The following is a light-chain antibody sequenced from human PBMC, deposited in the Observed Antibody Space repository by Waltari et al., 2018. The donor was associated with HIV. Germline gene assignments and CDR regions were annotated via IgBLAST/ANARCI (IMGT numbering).Light chain of an antibody. CDR3: SSYAGSNKPYV. J-gene: IGLJ1*01. CDR2: DVS. Sequence: QSALTQPPSASGSPGQSVTISCTGTSSDLGAYNYVSWYQQHPDKAPKLMIYDVSKRPSGVPDRFSCTKSGKSASLTVSVLQTEDEADYYCSSYAGSNKPYVFGTGTKVTVL. V-gene: IGLV2-8*01. CDR1: SSDLGAYNY.